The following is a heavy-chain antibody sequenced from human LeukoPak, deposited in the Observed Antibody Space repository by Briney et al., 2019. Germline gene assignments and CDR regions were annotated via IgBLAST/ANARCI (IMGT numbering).Heavy chain of an antibody. CDR2: ISWNSDSI. Sequence: AGGSLRLSCAASGFTFDDYAMHWVQQGPGKGLEWVSGISWNSDSIGYADSVKGRFTISRDNARNSLYLQMNSLRDEDTALYYCAKASFPAAIIGWFDPWGQGTLVTVSS. V-gene: IGHV3-9*01. CDR1: GFTFDDYA. D-gene: IGHD2-2*02. J-gene: IGHJ5*02. CDR3: AKASFPAAIIGWFDP.